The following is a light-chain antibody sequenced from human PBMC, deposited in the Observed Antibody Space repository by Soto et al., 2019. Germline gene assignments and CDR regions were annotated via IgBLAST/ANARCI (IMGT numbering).Light chain of an antibody. J-gene: IGKJ1*01. Sequence: EIVMTQSPATLSVSPGERATLSCRASQSVNSNLAWYQQEPGQAPRLLIYGASTRATGIPARFSGSGSGTEFTLTISSLQSEDCAVYYCQQYNNWGTFGQGTKVEIK. CDR3: QQYNNWGT. V-gene: IGKV3-15*01. CDR1: QSVNSN. CDR2: GAS.